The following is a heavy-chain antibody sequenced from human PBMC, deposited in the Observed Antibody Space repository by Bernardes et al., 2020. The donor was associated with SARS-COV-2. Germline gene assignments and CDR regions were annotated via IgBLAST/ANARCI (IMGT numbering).Heavy chain of an antibody. CDR2: ISAYNGNT. V-gene: IGHV1-18*04. D-gene: IGHD2-8*01. CDR3: AGERQVEAVVCFQY. CDR1: GYSFTNYG. J-gene: IGHJ1*01. Sequence: ASVKVSCKASGYSFTNYGISWVRQAPGQGLEWMGWISAYNGNTHNAQKFQGRIIMTRDISTSTAYMELRSLSSDDTAVYYCAGERQVEAVVCFQYWGQGNRVTVSS.